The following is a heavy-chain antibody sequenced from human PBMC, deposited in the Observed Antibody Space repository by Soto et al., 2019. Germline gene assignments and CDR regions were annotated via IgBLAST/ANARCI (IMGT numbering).Heavy chain of an antibody. CDR1: GGPITSYD. J-gene: IGHJ3*02. D-gene: IGHD3-22*01. CDR2: IYYSGST. Sequence: PSETPSLTCSVSGGPITSYDWSWIRQPPGKGLEWIAYIYYSGSTSYNPSLKSRVPISLDTSKNQFSLKLSSVTAADTAVYYCARTYDGSGPNSGGYGFDIWGQGTMVTVSS. CDR3: ARTYDGSGPNSGGYGFDI. V-gene: IGHV4-59*01.